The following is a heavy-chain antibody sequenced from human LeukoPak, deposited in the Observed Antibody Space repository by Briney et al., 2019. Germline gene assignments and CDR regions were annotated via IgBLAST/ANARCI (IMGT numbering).Heavy chain of an antibody. Sequence: PSETLSLTCAVYGGSFSGYYWTWIRQPPGKGLEWIGGINYSGGTNYHPSLKSRVTISLDTSKNQFSLNLTSVTAADTAVYYCARESGSYSSSYRFDSWGQGTLVTVSS. CDR2: INYSGGT. D-gene: IGHD6-6*01. CDR1: GGSFSGYY. J-gene: IGHJ4*02. CDR3: ARESGSYSSSYRFDS. V-gene: IGHV4-34*01.